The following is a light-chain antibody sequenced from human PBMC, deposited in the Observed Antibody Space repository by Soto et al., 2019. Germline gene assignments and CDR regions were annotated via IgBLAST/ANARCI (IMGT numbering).Light chain of an antibody. J-gene: IGLJ3*02. CDR1: SSDVGKYKF. V-gene: IGLV2-23*01. Sequence: QSVLTQPASVSGSPGQSISISCTGTSSDVGKYKFVSWYQQHPGEAPKLIIYEATERPSGVSNRFSGSKSGITASLTISGLQAEDEADYYCCSHAGSGTLVFGGGTKLTVL. CDR2: EAT. CDR3: CSHAGSGTLV.